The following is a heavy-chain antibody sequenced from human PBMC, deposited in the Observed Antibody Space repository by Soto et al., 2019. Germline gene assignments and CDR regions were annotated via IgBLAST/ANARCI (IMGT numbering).Heavy chain of an antibody. Sequence: QVQLVQSGAEVKKPGASVKVSCKASGDTFTDYYIHWVRQAPGQGLEWMGTVNPSGGHTTYAQHFRGRMTMTRDTSTSTLYMELTSLTSEDTAVDYCARGGHVVVVTAALNFWGQGTLVTVSS. CDR3: ARGGHVVVVTAALNF. J-gene: IGHJ4*02. V-gene: IGHV1-46*01. CDR2: VNPSGGHT. CDR1: GDTFTDYY. D-gene: IGHD2-21*02.